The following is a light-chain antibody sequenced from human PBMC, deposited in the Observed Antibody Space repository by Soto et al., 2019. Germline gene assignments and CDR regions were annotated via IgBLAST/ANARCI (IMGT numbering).Light chain of an antibody. CDR3: AAWDDSLHVI. CDR2: NDN. CDR1: SSNIGSRT. Sequence: QSALTQPPSASATPGQRVTISCSGSSSNIGSRTVNWYQQLPGSAPKLLVYNDNQRPSGVPDRFSGSKSGTSASLAISGLQSEDEADYYCAAWDDSLHVIFGGGTKVTVL. J-gene: IGLJ2*01. V-gene: IGLV1-44*01.